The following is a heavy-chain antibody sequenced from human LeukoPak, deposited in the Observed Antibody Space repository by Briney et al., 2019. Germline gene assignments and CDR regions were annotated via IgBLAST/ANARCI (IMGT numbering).Heavy chain of an antibody. CDR1: GFTFSSYW. V-gene: IGHV3-33*08. CDR3: ARGDYDFWSGYYHYYYYGMDV. J-gene: IGHJ6*02. CDR2: IWYDGSNK. D-gene: IGHD3-3*01. Sequence: GGSLRLSCAASGFTFSSYWMNWARQAPGKGLEWVAVIWYDGSNKYYADSVKGRFTISRDNSKNTLYLQMNSLRAEDTAVYYCARGDYDFWSGYYHYYYYGMDVWGQGTTVTVSS.